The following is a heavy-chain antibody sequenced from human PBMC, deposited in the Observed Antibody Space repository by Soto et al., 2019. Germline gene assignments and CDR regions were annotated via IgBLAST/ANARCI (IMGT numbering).Heavy chain of an antibody. CDR3: ARTTVTTDGGFDI. J-gene: IGHJ3*02. CDR2: ISYDGSNN. Sequence: QVQLVESGGGVVQPGRSLRLSCAASGFTFSSYGMHWVRQAPGKGLEWVTVISYDGSNNYYADSVKGRFTISRDNSKNTLYLQMNSLRAEDTAVYYCARTTVTTDGGFDIWGQGTMVTVSS. D-gene: IGHD4-17*01. CDR1: GFTFSSYG. V-gene: IGHV3-30*03.